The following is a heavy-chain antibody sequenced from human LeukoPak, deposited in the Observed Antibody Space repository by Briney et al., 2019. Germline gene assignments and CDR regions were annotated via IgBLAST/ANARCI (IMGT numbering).Heavy chain of an antibody. CDR1: GGSISSNSYY. CDR3: ARRGSSWEFTYYFDY. Sequence: SXXLSLTCTVSGGSISSNSYYWGWIRQPPGKGLEWIGRIYYSGSTYYNPSIKSRVTISVDTAKNQYSLKLSSVTAADTAVYYCARRGSSWEFTYYFDYWGQGTLVTVSS. V-gene: IGHV4-39*01. J-gene: IGHJ4*02. CDR2: IYYSGST. D-gene: IGHD6-13*01.